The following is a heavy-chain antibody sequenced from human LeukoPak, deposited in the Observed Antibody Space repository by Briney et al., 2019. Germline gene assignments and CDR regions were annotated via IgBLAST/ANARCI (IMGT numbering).Heavy chain of an antibody. V-gene: IGHV3-64*01. CDR2: ISSNGGST. CDR1: GFTFSSYA. Sequence: GGSLRLSCAASGFTFSSYAMHWVRQAPGKGLEYVSAISSNGGSTYYANSVKGRFTISRDNSKNTLYLQMGSLRAEDMAVYYCARMYHPFDIWGQGTMVTVSS. J-gene: IGHJ3*02. CDR3: ARMYHPFDI. D-gene: IGHD2-2*01.